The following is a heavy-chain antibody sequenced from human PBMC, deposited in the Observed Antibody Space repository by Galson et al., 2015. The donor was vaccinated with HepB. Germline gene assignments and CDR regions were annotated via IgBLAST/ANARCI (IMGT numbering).Heavy chain of an antibody. CDR2: ISGSGGNT. J-gene: IGHJ5*02. CDR1: GFTFSLYA. V-gene: IGHV3-23*01. CDR3: ALDTPQFDP. D-gene: IGHD2-15*01. Sequence: SLRLSCAASGFTFSLYAMSWVRQTPGTGLEWVSTISGSGGNTHYADSVKGRFTISRDNSKNTLYLQMNSLRAEDTAVYYCALDTPQFDPWGQGTLVTVSS.